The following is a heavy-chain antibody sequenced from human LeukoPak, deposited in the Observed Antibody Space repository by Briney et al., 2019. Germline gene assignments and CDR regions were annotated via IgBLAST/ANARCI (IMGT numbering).Heavy chain of an antibody. J-gene: IGHJ4*02. V-gene: IGHV3-15*01. CDR3: AADLPPPRGYDYPVDD. CDR1: GFTFSNAW. D-gene: IGHD5-12*01. CDR2: IKTKTDGETT. Sequence: GGSLRLSCAASGFTFSNAWMTWVRQAPGKGLEWVGRIKTKTDGETTDYAAPVKGRFTISRDDSKDTLYLYMNSLKTDDTAVYYCAADLPPPRGYDYPVDDWGQGTLVTVSS.